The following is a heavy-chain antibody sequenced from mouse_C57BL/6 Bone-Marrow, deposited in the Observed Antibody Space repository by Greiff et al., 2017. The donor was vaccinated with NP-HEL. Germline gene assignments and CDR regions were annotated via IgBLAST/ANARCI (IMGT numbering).Heavy chain of an antibody. J-gene: IGHJ2*01. Sequence: VKLQESGAELARPGASVKLSCKASGYTFTSYGISWVKQRTGQGLEWIGEIYPRSGNTYYNEKFKGKATLTADKSSSTAYMELRSLTSEDSAVYFCARGDYDGYYGYWGQGTTLTVSS. D-gene: IGHD2-3*01. CDR3: ARGDYDGYYGY. V-gene: IGHV1-81*01. CDR1: GYTFTSYG. CDR2: IYPRSGNT.